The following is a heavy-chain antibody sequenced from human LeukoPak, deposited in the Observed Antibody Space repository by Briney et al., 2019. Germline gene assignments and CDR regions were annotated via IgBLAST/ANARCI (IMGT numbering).Heavy chain of an antibody. J-gene: IGHJ4*02. Sequence: GGSLRLSCAASGFTVSSNYMSWVRQAPGKGLEWVSVIYSGGSTYYADSVKGRFTISRDNSKNTLYLQMNSLRAEDTAVYYCARVRGGLSVIVRTPTDYWGQGTLVTVSS. CDR1: GFTVSSNY. V-gene: IGHV3-66*01. CDR2: IYSGGST. CDR3: ARVRGGLSVIVRTPTDY. D-gene: IGHD2/OR15-2a*01.